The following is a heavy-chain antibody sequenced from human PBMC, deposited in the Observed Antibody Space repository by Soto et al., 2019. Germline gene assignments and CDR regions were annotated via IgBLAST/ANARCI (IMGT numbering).Heavy chain of an antibody. CDR3: AGSPARSTGFFDY. CDR1: GGSISSGGYY. Sequence: SETLSLTCTVSGGSISSGGYYWSWIRQHPGKGLEWIGYIYYSGSTYYNPSLKSRVTISVDTSKNQFSLKLSSVTAADTAVYYCAGSPARSTGFFDYWGQGTLVTVSS. D-gene: IGHD3-9*01. CDR2: IYYSGST. J-gene: IGHJ4*02. V-gene: IGHV4-31*03.